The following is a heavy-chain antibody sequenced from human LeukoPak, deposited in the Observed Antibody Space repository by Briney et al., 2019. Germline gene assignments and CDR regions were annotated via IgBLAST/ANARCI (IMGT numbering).Heavy chain of an antibody. CDR2: ISAYNGNT. J-gene: IGHJ4*02. CDR3: ARGDYGSGSYYGILEY. D-gene: IGHD3-10*01. Sequence: GASVKVSCKASGYTFTSYGISWVRQAPGQGLEWMGWISAYNGNTNYAQKLQGRVTMTRNTSISTAYMELSSLRSEDTAVYYCARGDYGSGSYYGILEYWGQGTLVTVSS. V-gene: IGHV1-18*01. CDR1: GYTFTSYG.